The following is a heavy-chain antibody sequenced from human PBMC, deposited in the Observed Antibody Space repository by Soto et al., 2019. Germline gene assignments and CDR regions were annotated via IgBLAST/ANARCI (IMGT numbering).Heavy chain of an antibody. D-gene: IGHD6-13*01. V-gene: IGHV3-21*01. J-gene: IGHJ4*02. Sequence: GGSLRLSCAASGFTFSSYSMNWDRQAPGKGLEWVSSISSSSSYIYYADSVKGRFTISRDNAKNSLYLQMNSLRAEDTAVYYCARDSGYSSSWYVYWGQGTLVTVSS. CDR1: GFTFSSYS. CDR2: ISSSSSYI. CDR3: ARDSGYSSSWYVY.